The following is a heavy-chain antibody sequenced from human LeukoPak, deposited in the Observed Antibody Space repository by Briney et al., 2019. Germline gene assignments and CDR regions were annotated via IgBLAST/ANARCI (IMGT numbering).Heavy chain of an antibody. CDR1: GFTFSNYW. Sequence: GGSLRLSCAASGFTFSNYWMHWVRQVPGKGLVWVSRINRDGRTTAYADSVKGRFTISRDHAKNTLYLQMNSLRPEDTAVYYCARRWSFDYWGQGTLVTVSS. V-gene: IGHV3-74*01. CDR2: INRDGRTT. J-gene: IGHJ4*02. CDR3: ARRWSFDY. D-gene: IGHD6-13*01.